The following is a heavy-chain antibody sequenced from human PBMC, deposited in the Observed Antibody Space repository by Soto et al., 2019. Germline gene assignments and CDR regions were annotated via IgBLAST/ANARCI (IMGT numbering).Heavy chain of an antibody. CDR2: IFSSGTT. J-gene: IGHJ6*02. CDR1: GDSISSGNKY. V-gene: IGHV4-30-4*01. D-gene: IGHD3-16*01. CDR3: ARVPSPFDYDYAMDV. Sequence: QVQLRESGPGLVMPSQTLPLTCTVSGDSISSGNKYWSWIRQPPGKGLEWIGYIFSSGTTYYNPYLKSRLTMSLDASQNPFSLKLNSLTDADTAVYFCARVPSPFDYDYAMDVWGQGTTVTVSS.